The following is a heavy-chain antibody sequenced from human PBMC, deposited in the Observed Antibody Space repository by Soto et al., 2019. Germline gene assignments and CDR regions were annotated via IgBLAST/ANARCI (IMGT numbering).Heavy chain of an antibody. J-gene: IGHJ6*03. V-gene: IGHV4-34*01. D-gene: IGHD2-15*01. CDR2: INHSGST. CDR1: GGSFSGYY. CDR3: ARGGGYCSGGSCYSYYYYYMDV. Sequence: SETLSRTCAVYGGSFSGYYWSWIRQPPGKGLEWIGEINHSGSTNYNPSLKSRVTISVDTSKNQFSLKLSSVTAADTAVYYCARGGGYCSGGSCYSYYYYYMDVWGKGTTVTVSS.